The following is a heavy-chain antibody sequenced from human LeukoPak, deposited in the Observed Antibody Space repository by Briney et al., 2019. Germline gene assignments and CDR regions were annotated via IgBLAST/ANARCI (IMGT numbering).Heavy chain of an antibody. V-gene: IGHV3-23*01. Sequence: GGSLRLFCVASGFTFRTYAMSWVRQAPGKGLEWVSVISDTGTSTYYADSVKGRFTISRANSKNTVFLQMNSLRAEDSAVYYCAKGAGDYCSGGRCYPFDYWGQGTPVTVSS. CDR2: ISDTGTST. J-gene: IGHJ4*02. D-gene: IGHD2-15*01. CDR1: GFTFRTYA. CDR3: AKGAGDYCSGGRCYPFDY.